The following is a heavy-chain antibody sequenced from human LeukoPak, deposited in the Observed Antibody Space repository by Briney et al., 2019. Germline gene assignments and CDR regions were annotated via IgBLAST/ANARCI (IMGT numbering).Heavy chain of an antibody. D-gene: IGHD3-10*01. Sequence: GGSLRLSCAASGFSFSTYEMNWVRQTPGKGLEWVSYISSSGSIIFYADSVKGRFTISRDNAKNSLYLQMNSLRGEDTAVYYCARVRVGGYYFDYWGQGTLVTVSS. V-gene: IGHV3-48*03. CDR3: ARVRVGGYYFDY. CDR2: ISSSGSII. J-gene: IGHJ4*02. CDR1: GFSFSTYE.